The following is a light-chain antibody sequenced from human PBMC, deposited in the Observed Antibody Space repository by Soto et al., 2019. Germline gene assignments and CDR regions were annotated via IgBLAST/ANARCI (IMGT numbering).Light chain of an antibody. V-gene: IGKV3-20*01. CDR1: QSINRH. CDR2: GAS. Sequence: EIVLTQSPATLSLSPGERATLSCRASQSINRHLAWYRQKPGQAPRLLIYGASSRATGIPDRFSGSGSGTDFTLTISRLDPEDFAVYYCQQYGSSPLTFGQGTKVDIK. J-gene: IGKJ1*01. CDR3: QQYGSSPLT.